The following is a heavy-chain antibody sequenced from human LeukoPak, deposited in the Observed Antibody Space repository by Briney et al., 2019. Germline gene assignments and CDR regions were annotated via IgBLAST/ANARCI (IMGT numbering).Heavy chain of an antibody. Sequence: GGSLRLSCAASGFTFSSYAMHWVRQAPGKGLEWVAVISYDGSNKYYADSVKGRFTISRDNSKNTLYLQMNSLRAEDTAVYYCARTGWRYSSGWYYFDYWGQGTLVTVSS. V-gene: IGHV3-30*04. CDR1: GFTFSSYA. J-gene: IGHJ4*02. D-gene: IGHD6-19*01. CDR3: ARTGWRYSSGWYYFDY. CDR2: ISYDGSNK.